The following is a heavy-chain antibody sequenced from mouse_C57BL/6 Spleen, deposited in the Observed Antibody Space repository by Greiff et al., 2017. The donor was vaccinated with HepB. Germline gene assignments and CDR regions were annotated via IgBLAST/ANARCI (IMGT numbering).Heavy chain of an antibody. CDR1: GYTFTSYW. Sequence: VQLQQPGAELVRPGSSVKLSCKASGYTFTSYWMDWVKQRPGQGLEWIGNIYPSDSETHYNQKFKDKATLTVDKSSSTAYMQLSSLTSEDSAVYYCARKDSNLGWYFDVWGTGTTVTVSS. D-gene: IGHD2-5*01. J-gene: IGHJ1*03. CDR2: IYPSDSET. V-gene: IGHV1-61*01. CDR3: ARKDSNLGWYFDV.